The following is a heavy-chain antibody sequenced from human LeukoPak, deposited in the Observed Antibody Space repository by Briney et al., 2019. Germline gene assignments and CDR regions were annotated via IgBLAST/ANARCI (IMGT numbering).Heavy chain of an antibody. J-gene: IGHJ4*02. D-gene: IGHD3-3*02. CDR2: IYYSGST. CDR3: ARGGIRQTFDN. V-gene: IGHV4-59*01. CDR1: GGSISSYY. Sequence: SETLSLTCTVSGGSISSYYWSWIRQPPGKGLEWIGYIYYSGSTNYNPSLKSRVTISVDTSKNQFSLNLTSVTAADTAVYYCARGGIRQTFDNWGQGTLVTVSS.